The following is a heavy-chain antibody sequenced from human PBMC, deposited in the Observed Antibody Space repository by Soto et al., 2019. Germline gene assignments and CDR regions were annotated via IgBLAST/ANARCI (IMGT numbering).Heavy chain of an antibody. CDR3: ARGALDTAMEYYFDY. J-gene: IGHJ4*02. D-gene: IGHD5-18*01. Sequence: QVQLQESGPGLVKPSQTLSLTCTVSGGSISSGGYYWSWIRQHPGKGLEWIGYIYYSGSTYYNPSLKSRVTISVDTSKNQFSLKLSSVTAADTAVYYCARGALDTAMEYYFDYWGQGTLVTVSS. CDR1: GGSISSGGYY. CDR2: IYYSGST. V-gene: IGHV4-31*03.